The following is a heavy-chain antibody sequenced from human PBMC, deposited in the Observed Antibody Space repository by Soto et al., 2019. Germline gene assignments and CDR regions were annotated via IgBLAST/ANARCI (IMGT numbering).Heavy chain of an antibody. CDR1: GGTFSSYA. CDR2: IIPIFGTA. CDR3: ARGYSSSSAQFDS. Sequence: EASVKASCKASGGTFSSYAISWVRQAPGQVLEWMGGIIPIFGTANYAQKFQGRVTITADESTSTAYMELSSLRSEDTAVYYCARGYSSSSAQFDSWGQGTLVTAPQ. D-gene: IGHD6-6*01. V-gene: IGHV1-69*13. J-gene: IGHJ4*02.